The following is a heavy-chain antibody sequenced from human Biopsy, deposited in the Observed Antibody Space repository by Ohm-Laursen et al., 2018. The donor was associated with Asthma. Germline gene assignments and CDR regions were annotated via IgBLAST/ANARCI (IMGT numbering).Heavy chain of an antibody. Sequence: LRLSCAASGFAVSRDYMFWVRQPPGKGLEWIGYIYYIGSTYYNPSLKSRVAISLDTSKNQFSLKLSSVTAADTAVYFCARRGGVRRYFDYWGQGTLVTVSS. D-gene: IGHD3-16*01. V-gene: IGHV4-30-4*08. CDR1: GFAVSRDY. CDR2: IYYIGST. CDR3: ARRGGVRRYFDY. J-gene: IGHJ4*02.